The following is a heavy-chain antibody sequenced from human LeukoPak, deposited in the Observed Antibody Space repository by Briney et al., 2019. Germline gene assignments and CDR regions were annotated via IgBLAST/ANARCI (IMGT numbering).Heavy chain of an antibody. Sequence: SVKVSCKASGGTFSSYAISWVRQAPGQGLEWMGRIIPILGIANYAQKFQGRVTITADKSTGTAYMELSSLRSEDTAVYYCARHNGPIAAADYWGQGTLVTVSS. CDR1: GGTFSSYA. V-gene: IGHV1-69*04. CDR2: IIPILGIA. CDR3: ARHNGPIAAADY. J-gene: IGHJ4*02. D-gene: IGHD6-13*01.